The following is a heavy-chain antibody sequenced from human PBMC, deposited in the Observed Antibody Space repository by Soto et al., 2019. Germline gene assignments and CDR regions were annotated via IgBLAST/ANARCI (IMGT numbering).Heavy chain of an antibody. CDR3: ARLVVVAPVANV. V-gene: IGHV4-39*01. D-gene: IGHD2-15*01. Sequence: SETLSLTCSGSVASFSSSSYHWGWIRQPPGKGLEWIGSISYTGTTYYSPSLESRVTISADTSKKQFSLKLDSATAADTAVYYCARLVVVAPVANVWGQGTLVTVSS. J-gene: IGHJ4*02. CDR2: ISYTGTT. CDR1: VASFSSSSYH.